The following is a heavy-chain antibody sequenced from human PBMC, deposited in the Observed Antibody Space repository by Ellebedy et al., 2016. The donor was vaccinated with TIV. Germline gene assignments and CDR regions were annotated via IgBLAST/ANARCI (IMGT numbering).Heavy chain of an antibody. V-gene: IGHV1-2*02. Sequence: ASVKVSCXASGYTFTGYYMHWVRQAPGQGLEWMGWINPNSGGTNYAQKFQGRVTMTRDTSISTAYMELSRLRSDDTAVYYCARGLGYCSSTSCYWLRLLDYWGQGTLVTVSS. CDR1: GYTFTGYY. CDR3: ARGLGYCSSTSCYWLRLLDY. D-gene: IGHD2-2*01. J-gene: IGHJ4*02. CDR2: INPNSGGT.